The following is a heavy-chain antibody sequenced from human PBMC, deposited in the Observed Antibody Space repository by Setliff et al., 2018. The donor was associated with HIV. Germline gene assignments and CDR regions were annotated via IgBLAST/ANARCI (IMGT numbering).Heavy chain of an antibody. Sequence: KTSETLSLTCNVSGVSMSSHYWSWIRQAPGQPPNKGLEWIGNIYYSGTTNYNPSLESRVTISIDTSKNQFSLRVRSVTAADTAVYYCARGRGSYWGQGTLVTVSS. CDR2: IYYSGTT. CDR3: ARGRGSY. V-gene: IGHV4-59*08. J-gene: IGHJ4*02. CDR1: GVSMSSHY. D-gene: IGHD1-26*01.